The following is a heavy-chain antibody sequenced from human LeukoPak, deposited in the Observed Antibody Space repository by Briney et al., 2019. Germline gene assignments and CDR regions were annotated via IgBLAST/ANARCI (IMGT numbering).Heavy chain of an antibody. CDR2: ISYDGSNK. CDR1: GFTFSSYA. J-gene: IGHJ4*02. Sequence: GGSLRLSCAASGFTFSSYAMHWVRQAPGKGLEWVAVISYDGSNKYYADSVKGRFTISRDNSKNTLYLQMNSLRAEDTAVYYCARTRIAAAGRVVYWGQGTLVTVSS. D-gene: IGHD6-13*01. V-gene: IGHV3-30*01. CDR3: ARTRIAAAGRVVY.